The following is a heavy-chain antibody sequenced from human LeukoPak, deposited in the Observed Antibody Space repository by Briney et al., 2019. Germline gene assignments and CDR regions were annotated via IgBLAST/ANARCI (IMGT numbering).Heavy chain of an antibody. J-gene: IGHJ4*02. Sequence: PGGSLRLSCAASGFTFSSYSMNWVRQAPGKGLEWVSYISSSSSTIYYADSVKGRFTISRDNAKNSLYLQMNSLRAEDTAVYYCARDVAGPQQWLVVGTLGLDWGQGTLVTVSS. CDR2: ISSSSSTI. CDR1: GFTFSSYS. V-gene: IGHV3-48*04. CDR3: ARDVAGPQQWLVVGTLGLD. D-gene: IGHD6-19*01.